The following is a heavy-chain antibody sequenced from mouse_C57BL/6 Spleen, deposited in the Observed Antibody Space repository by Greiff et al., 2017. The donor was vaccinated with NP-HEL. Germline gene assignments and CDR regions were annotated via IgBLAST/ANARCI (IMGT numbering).Heavy chain of an antibody. CDR2: IHPNSGST. Sequence: QVQLQQPGAELVKPGASVKLSCKASGYTFTSYWMHWVKQRPGQGLEWIGMIHPNSGSTNYNEKFKSKATLTVDKSSSTAYMQLSSLTSEDSAVYYWARQTVVAYYYAMDYWGQGTSVTVSS. D-gene: IGHD1-1*01. CDR1: GYTFTSYW. J-gene: IGHJ4*01. CDR3: ARQTVVAYYYAMDY. V-gene: IGHV1-64*01.